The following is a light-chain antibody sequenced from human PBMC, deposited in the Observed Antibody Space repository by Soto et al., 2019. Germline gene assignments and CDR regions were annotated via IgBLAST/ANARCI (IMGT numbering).Light chain of an antibody. CDR3: CSYAGSSTLI. CDR2: EGS. CDR1: SSDLGSYKF. V-gene: IGLV2-23*01. J-gene: IGLJ2*01. Sequence: QSALTQPASVSGSPGQSITISCTGTSSDLGSYKFVSWYQHHPGKAPKLMIYEGSKRPSGVSNRFSGSKSGNTASLTISGLQAEDEADYYCCSYAGSSTLIFGGGTKVTVL.